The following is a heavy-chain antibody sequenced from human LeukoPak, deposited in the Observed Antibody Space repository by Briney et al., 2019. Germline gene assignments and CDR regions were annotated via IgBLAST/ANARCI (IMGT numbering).Heavy chain of an antibody. J-gene: IGHJ4*02. CDR2: IYSGGST. CDR3: AKGGPQFFDY. Sequence: PGGSLRLSCAASGFTFSSSAMSWVRQAPGKGLEWVSVIYSGGSTYYADSVKGRFTISRDNSRNTLYLQMNSLRVEDTAIYYCAKGGPQFFDYWGQGTLVTVSS. V-gene: IGHV3-23*03. D-gene: IGHD5-24*01. CDR1: GFTFSSSA.